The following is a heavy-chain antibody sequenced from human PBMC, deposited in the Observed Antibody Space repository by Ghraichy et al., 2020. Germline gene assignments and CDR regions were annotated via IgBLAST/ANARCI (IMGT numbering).Heavy chain of an antibody. J-gene: IGHJ6*03. V-gene: IGHV3-23*01. CDR1: GFTFSSYA. CDR2: ISGSGGST. CDR3: AKSWYGSGGGAYYYYMDV. Sequence: GESLNISCAASGFTFSSYAMSWVRQAPGKGLEWVSAISGSGGSTYYADSVKGRFTISRDNSKNTLYLQMNSLRAEDTAVYYCAKSWYGSGGGAYYYYMDVWGKGTTVTVSS. D-gene: IGHD3-10*01.